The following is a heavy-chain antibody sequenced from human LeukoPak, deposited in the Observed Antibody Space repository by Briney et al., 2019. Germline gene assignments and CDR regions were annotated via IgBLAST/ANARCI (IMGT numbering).Heavy chain of an antibody. CDR1: GFTFSSYG. D-gene: IGHD2-2*01. CDR2: IRYDGSNK. J-gene: IGHJ6*03. CDR3: AKDYCSSTSCIPGDYYYYYMDV. V-gene: IGHV3-30*02. Sequence: AGGSLRLSCAASGFTFSSYGMHWVRQAPGKGLEWVAFIRYDGSNKYYADSVKGRLTISRDNSKNTLYLQMNSLRAEDTAVYYCAKDYCSSTSCIPGDYYYYYMDVWGKGTTVTVSS.